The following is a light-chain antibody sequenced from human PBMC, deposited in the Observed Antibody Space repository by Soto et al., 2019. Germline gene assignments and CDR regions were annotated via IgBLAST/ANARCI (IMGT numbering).Light chain of an antibody. Sequence: IQLTQSPSSLSASVVDSFTITFRASQGVSRYLSWYQQKPGRAPILLISAASTLQSGVPARFSGSGSGTDFTLSITSLQPEDFATYYCQQLNTYPVTFGGGTKVDI. V-gene: IGKV1-9*01. CDR1: QGVSRY. CDR3: QQLNTYPVT. CDR2: AAS. J-gene: IGKJ4*01.